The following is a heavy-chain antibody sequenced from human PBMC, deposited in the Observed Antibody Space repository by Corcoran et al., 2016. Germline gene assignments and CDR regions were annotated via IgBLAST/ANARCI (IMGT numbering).Heavy chain of an antibody. CDR1: GGTFSSYA. V-gene: IGHV1-69*01. D-gene: IGHD2-2*01. CDR3: ARSNSGCSSTSCSLYMGDAFDI. J-gene: IGHJ3*02. CDR2: IIPIFGPA. Sequence: QVQLVQSGAEVKKPGSSVKVSCKASGGTFSSYAISWVRQAPGQGLEWMGGIIPIFGPANYAQKFQGSVTITADESTSTAYMELSSLRSEDTAVYYGARSNSGCSSTSCSLYMGDAFDIWGQGTMVTVSS.